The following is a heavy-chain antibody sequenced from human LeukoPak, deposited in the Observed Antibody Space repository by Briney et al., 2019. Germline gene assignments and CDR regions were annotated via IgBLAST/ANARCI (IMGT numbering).Heavy chain of an antibody. CDR2: IYRDGRS. J-gene: IGHJ6*03. Sequence: GGSLRLSCAASGFSVTRHYMHWVRQAPGKGLEWVSFIYRDGRSYPADSVEGRFSISRDDSKNTVFLQMNNLRVEDTAVYYCAREPSIMRLTDYYYYFDVWGKGTSVTVSS. CDR3: AREPSIMRLTDYYYYFDV. D-gene: IGHD2-8*01. CDR1: GFSVTRHY. V-gene: IGHV3-53*01.